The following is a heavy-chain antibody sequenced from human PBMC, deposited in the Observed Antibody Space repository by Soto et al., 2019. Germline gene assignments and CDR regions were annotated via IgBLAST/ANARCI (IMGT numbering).Heavy chain of an antibody. D-gene: IGHD3-22*01. J-gene: IGHJ4*02. Sequence: PAVKVSCKASGYTFTGYYMHWVRQAPGQGLEWIGWINPNSGGTNYAQKFQGRFTMTRDTSISTAYMELSRLRSDDTAVYYCAGYYYDSSCYYYENYWGQGTRVTVSS. CDR2: INPNSGGT. CDR3: AGYYYDSSCYYYENY. V-gene: IGHV1-2*02. CDR1: GYTFTGYY.